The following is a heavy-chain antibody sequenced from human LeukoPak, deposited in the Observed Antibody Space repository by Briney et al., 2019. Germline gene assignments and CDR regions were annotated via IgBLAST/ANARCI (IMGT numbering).Heavy chain of an antibody. D-gene: IGHD3-22*01. V-gene: IGHV3-30*04. Sequence: GGSLRLSCAASGFTFSSYAMHWVRQAPGKGLEGVAVISYDGSNKYYADSVKGRFTISRDNSKNTLYLQMNSLRAEDTAVYYCATYYDSSGYTRPNVFDIWGQGTMVTVSS. J-gene: IGHJ3*02. CDR3: ATYYDSSGYTRPNVFDI. CDR1: GFTFSSYA. CDR2: ISYDGSNK.